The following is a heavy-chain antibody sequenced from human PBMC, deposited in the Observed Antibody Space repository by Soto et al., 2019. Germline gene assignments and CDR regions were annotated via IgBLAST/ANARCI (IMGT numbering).Heavy chain of an antibody. Sequence: GASVKVSCKASGYTFTSYGISWVRHAPGQGLEWMGWISAYNGNTNYAQRLQGRVTMTTDTSTSTAYMELRSLRSDDTAVYYCARAYPRPGIAAAKPDYWGQGTLVTVSS. CDR2: ISAYNGNT. J-gene: IGHJ4*02. V-gene: IGHV1-18*01. CDR3: ARAYPRPGIAAAKPDY. D-gene: IGHD6-13*01. CDR1: GYTFTSYG.